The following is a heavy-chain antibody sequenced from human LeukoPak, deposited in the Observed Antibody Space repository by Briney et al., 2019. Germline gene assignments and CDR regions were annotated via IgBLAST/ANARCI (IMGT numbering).Heavy chain of an antibody. J-gene: IGHJ6*02. Sequence: SETLSLTCTVSGGSISSGGHYWSWIRQHPGKGLEWIGYIYYSGSTYYNPSLKSRVTISVDTSKNQFSLKLSSVTAADTAVYYCARHYYDSSGYPLVYYYYGMDVWGQGTTVTVSS. D-gene: IGHD3-22*01. CDR2: IYYSGST. CDR1: GGSISSGGHY. V-gene: IGHV4-31*03. CDR3: ARHYYDSSGYPLVYYYYGMDV.